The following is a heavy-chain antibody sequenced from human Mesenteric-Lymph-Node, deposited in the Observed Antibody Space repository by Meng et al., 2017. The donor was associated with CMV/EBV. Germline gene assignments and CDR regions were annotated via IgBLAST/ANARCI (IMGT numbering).Heavy chain of an antibody. J-gene: IGHJ4*02. D-gene: IGHD6-13*01. CDR2: INPSGGST. V-gene: IGHV1-46*01. CDR1: GYTFTSYY. Sequence: ASVKVSCKASGYTFTSYYMHWVRQAPGQGLEWMGIINPSGGSTSYAQKFQGRVTMTTDTSTSTAYMELRSLRSDDTAVYYCARDPPYSSSWYNFDYWGQGTLVTVSS. CDR3: ARDPPYSSSWYNFDY.